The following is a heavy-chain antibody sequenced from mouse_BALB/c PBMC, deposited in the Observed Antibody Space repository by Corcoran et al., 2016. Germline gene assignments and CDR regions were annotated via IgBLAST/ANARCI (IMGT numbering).Heavy chain of an antibody. V-gene: IGHV14-3*02. CDR1: GFNIKDTY. Sequence: EVQLQQSGAELVKPGASVKLSCTASGFNIKDTYMHWVKQRPEQGLEWIGRIDPANGNTKYDPNFQGKATITADTSSNTAYLQLSILTSEDTSVYYCARWDWYFDVGGAGTTVTVSS. J-gene: IGHJ1*01. CDR3: ARWDWYFDV. CDR2: IDPANGNT.